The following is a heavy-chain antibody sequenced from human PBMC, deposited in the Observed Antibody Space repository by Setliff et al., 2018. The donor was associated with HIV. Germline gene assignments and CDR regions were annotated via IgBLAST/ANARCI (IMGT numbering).Heavy chain of an antibody. V-gene: IGHV4-4*02. D-gene: IGHD1-1*01. CDR3: ARPRLWRDAFDI. J-gene: IGHJ3*02. Sequence: PSETLSLTCAVSGGAIDDINWWNWVRQSPGKGLEWIGEIYHSGTTNYNPSLKSRVTISADPSKNQFSLNLTSVTVADTAIYYCARPRLWRDAFDIWGQGAMVTVSS. CDR1: GGAIDDINW. CDR2: IYHSGTT.